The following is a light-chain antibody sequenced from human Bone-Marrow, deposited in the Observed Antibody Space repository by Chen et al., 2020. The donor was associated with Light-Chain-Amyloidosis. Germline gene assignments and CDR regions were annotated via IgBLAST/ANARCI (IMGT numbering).Light chain of an antibody. CDR3: QKYNRAPWT. CDR1: QGISNY. CDR2: AVS. Sequence: DIQLTQAASSLSACVGDRVTITCRASQGISNYLAWYQQKPGNVPQLLIYAVSTLQSGVPSRFSGSGSGTDFTLTITSLQPEDVATYYCQKYNRAPWTFGQGTKLEI. V-gene: IGKV1-27*01. J-gene: IGKJ1*01.